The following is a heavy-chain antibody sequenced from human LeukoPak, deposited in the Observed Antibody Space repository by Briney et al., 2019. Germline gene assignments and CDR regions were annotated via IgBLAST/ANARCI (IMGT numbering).Heavy chain of an antibody. CDR1: SGSLGSYY. J-gene: IGHJ4*02. D-gene: IGHD6-6*01. V-gene: IGHV4-4*07. Sequence: SETLSLTCTVSSGSLGSYYLKWLRQPAGKGLEWIGRIYTSGSTNYNPSLKSRVTRSVATSKNQCSLRLNSVTAGDTAFYYCARECSSSPGKTLDYWGQGTLVTVSS. CDR2: IYTSGST. CDR3: ARECSSSPGKTLDY.